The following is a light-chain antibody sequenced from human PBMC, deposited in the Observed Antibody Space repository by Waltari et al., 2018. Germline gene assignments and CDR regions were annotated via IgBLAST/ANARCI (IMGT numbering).Light chain of an antibody. V-gene: IGKV3-20*01. CDR1: QSVGRT. J-gene: IGKJ1*01. CDR3: QKYGRLPAT. CDR2: DAS. Sequence: EIVLTQSPGTLSLSPGQRATLFCRASQSVGRTLAWYQQKPGQAPRLLIYDASTRATGIPDRFSATGSGTDFSLTISRLEPEDFAVYYRQKYGRLPATFGRGTTVEIK.